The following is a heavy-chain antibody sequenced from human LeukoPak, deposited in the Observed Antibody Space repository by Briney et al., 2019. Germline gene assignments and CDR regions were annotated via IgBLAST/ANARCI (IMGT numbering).Heavy chain of an antibody. CDR3: AAGLGDGLGH. CDR2: IVVGSGNT. D-gene: IGHD5-24*01. V-gene: IGHV1-58*02. J-gene: IGHJ4*02. Sequence: XASXXTXXXXAMQWVRQARGQRLEWIGWIVVGSGNTNYAQKFQERVTITRDMSTSTAYMELSSLRSEDTAVYYCAAGLGDGLGHWGQGTLVTVSS. CDR1: XXTXXXXA.